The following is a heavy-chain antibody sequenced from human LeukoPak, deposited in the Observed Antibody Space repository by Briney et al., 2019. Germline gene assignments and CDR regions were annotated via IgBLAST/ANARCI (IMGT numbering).Heavy chain of an antibody. Sequence: PSETLSLTCTVSGGSINSGGYYWSWIRQHPGKGLEWIGYIYYSGSTYYNPSLKSRVTISVDTSKNQFSQKLSSVTAADSAVYYCAVYCSSTGCYGNWFDPWGQGTLVTVSS. V-gene: IGHV4-31*03. CDR3: AVYCSSTGCYGNWFDP. CDR2: IYYSGST. D-gene: IGHD2-2*01. J-gene: IGHJ5*02. CDR1: GGSINSGGYY.